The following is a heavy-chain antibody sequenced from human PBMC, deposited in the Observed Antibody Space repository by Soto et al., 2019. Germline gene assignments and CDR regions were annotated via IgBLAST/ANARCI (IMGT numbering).Heavy chain of an antibody. V-gene: IGHV3-30*18. D-gene: IGHD3-22*01. CDR2: ISYDGSNK. Sequence: GGSLRLSCAASGFTFSSYGMHWVRQAPGKGLEWVAVISYDGSNKYYADSVKGRFTISRDNSKNTLYLQMNSLRAEDTAVYYCAKESMIVVLSSMDVWAQGTTVTV. CDR3: AKESMIVVLSSMDV. J-gene: IGHJ6*02. CDR1: GFTFSSYG.